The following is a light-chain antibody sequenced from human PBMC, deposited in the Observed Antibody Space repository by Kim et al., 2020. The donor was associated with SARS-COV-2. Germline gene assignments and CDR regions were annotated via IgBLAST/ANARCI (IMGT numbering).Light chain of an antibody. J-gene: IGKJ4*01. Sequence: SFLSAAVGDRVTLTCRASQGISSYLAWYQQKPGKAPKLLIYAASTLQSGVPSRFSGSGSGTEFTLTISSLQPEDFATYYCQQLKTFGGGTKVDIK. CDR3: QQLKT. CDR2: AAS. V-gene: IGKV1-9*01. CDR1: QGISSY.